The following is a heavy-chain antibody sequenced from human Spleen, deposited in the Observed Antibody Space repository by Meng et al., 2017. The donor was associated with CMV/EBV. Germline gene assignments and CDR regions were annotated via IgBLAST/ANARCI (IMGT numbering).Heavy chain of an antibody. CDR1: GFTFSNYA. Sequence: GGSLRLSCAASGFTFSNYAMSWVRQAPGKGLEWVSGFSGSGGSTYYADSVEGRFTISRDNAKKSLYLQMNSLRAEDTAVYYCARDRLVGATSWWYFDYWGQGTLVTVSS. V-gene: IGHV3-23*01. D-gene: IGHD1-26*01. CDR3: ARDRLVGATSWWYFDY. J-gene: IGHJ4*02. CDR2: FSGSGGST.